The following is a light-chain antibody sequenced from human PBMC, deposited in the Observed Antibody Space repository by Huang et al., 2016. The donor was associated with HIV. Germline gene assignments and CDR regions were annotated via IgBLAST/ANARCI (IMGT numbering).Light chain of an antibody. CDR2: AAS. J-gene: IGKJ5*01. V-gene: IGKV1-39*01. CDR3: QQSYSPPPGT. CDR1: QSITNC. Sequence: DIQMTQSPSSLSTSVGDRVTITCRASQSITNCLNWYQQKPGKAPKLLIYAASSLQSGVPSRFSGSVSGTDFTLTSSSLQPEDFATYYCQQSYSPPPGTFGQGTRLEIK.